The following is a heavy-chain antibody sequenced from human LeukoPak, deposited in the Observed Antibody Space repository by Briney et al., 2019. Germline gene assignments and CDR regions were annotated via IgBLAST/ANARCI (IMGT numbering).Heavy chain of an antibody. V-gene: IGHV3-11*06. CDR2: ISSSSSYI. Sequence: GGSLRLSCAASGFTFSDYYMGWIRQAPGKGLEWVSYISSSSSYIYYADSVKGRFTISRDNAKNSLYLQMNSLRAEDTAVYYCARDRGAVATYNWFDPWGQGTLVTVSS. CDR1: GFTFSDYY. CDR3: ARDRGAVATYNWFDP. J-gene: IGHJ5*02. D-gene: IGHD4-11*01.